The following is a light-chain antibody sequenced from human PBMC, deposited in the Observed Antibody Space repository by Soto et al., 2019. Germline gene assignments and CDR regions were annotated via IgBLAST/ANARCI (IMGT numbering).Light chain of an antibody. CDR1: QNIYSN. CDR3: QQYAYWPET. CDR2: RAS. Sequence: IVMTQSPATLSVSPGERVTLSCRASQNIYSNIAWYQQRPGQAPRLLIYRASTRASDIPARFSGSGSGTNFTLAISSLQSEDFAVYYCQQYAYWPETFGQGTKVDIK. J-gene: IGKJ1*01. V-gene: IGKV3D-15*01.